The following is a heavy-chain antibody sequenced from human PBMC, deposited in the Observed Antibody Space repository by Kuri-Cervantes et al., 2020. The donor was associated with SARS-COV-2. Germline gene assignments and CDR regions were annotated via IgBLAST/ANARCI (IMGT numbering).Heavy chain of an antibody. CDR3: ARVRLGTDTYDSSGYYYFDY. CDR2: INHSGST. V-gene: IGHV4-34*01. Sequence: SQTLSLTCAVYGGSFSGYHWSWIRQPPGKGLEWIGEINHSGSTNYNPSLKSRVTISVDTSKNQFSLRLSSVTAADTAVHYCARVRLGTDTYDSSGYYYFDYWGQGMLVTVSS. J-gene: IGHJ4*02. D-gene: IGHD3-22*01. CDR1: GGSFSGYH.